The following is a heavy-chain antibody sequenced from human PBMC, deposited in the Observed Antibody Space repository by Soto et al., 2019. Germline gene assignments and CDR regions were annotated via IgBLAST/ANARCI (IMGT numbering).Heavy chain of an antibody. CDR2: ISGSGGST. CDR1: GFTFSSYA. Sequence: EVQLLESGGGLVQPGGSLRLSCAASGFTFSSYAMSWVRQAPGKGLEWVSAISGSGGSTFYADSGKGRFTISRYNSKNTLDLQMNSLRAEDTAVYYCAKDRYSSSSGGPYYFDYWGQGTLVTVSS. D-gene: IGHD6-6*01. J-gene: IGHJ4*02. V-gene: IGHV3-23*01. CDR3: AKDRYSSSSGGPYYFDY.